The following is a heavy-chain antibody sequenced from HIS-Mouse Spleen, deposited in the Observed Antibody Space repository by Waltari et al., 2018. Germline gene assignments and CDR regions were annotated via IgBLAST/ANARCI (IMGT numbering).Heavy chain of an antibody. CDR2: IDWDDDK. CDR3: ARIAEGYSSGWYAFDY. J-gene: IGHJ4*02. D-gene: IGHD6-19*01. CDR1: GFSLSTSGMC. Sequence: LTCTFSGFSLSTSGMCVSWFRQPPGKALEWLARIDWDDDKYYSTSLKTRLTISKDTSKNQVVLTMTNMDPVDTATYYCARIAEGYSSGWYAFDYWGQGTLVTISS. V-gene: IGHV2-70*11.